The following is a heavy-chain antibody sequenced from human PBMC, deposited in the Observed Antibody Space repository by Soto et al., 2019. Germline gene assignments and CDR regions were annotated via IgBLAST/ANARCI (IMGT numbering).Heavy chain of an antibody. D-gene: IGHD2-2*01. CDR1: GFTFSSYA. CDR3: AKVRGYCSSTSCYFNWFDP. V-gene: IGHV3-23*01. Sequence: GGPLRLSCAASGFTFSSYAMSWVRQAPGKGLEWVSAISGSGGSTYYADSVKGRFTISRDNSKNTLYLQMNSLRAEDTAVYYCAKVRGYCSSTSCYFNWFDPWGQGTLVTVSS. J-gene: IGHJ5*02. CDR2: ISGSGGST.